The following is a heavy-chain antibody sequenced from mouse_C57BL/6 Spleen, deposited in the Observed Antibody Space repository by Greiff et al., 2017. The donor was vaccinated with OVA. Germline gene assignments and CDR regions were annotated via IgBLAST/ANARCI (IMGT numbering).Heavy chain of an antibody. J-gene: IGHJ2*01. D-gene: IGHD2-2*01. Sequence: EVKLVESGGGLVQPGGSMKLSCAASGFTFSDAWMDWVRQSPEKGLEWVAEIRNKANNHATYYAESVKGRFTISRDDSKSSVYLQMNSLRAEDTGIYYCTRGGVYYGYDEAYYFDYWGQGTTLTVSS. CDR3: TRGGVYYGYDEAYYFDY. CDR2: IRNKANNHAT. V-gene: IGHV6-6*01. CDR1: GFTFSDAW.